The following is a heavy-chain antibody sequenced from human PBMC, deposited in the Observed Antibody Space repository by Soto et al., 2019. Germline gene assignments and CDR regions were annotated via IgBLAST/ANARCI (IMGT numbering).Heavy chain of an antibody. CDR1: GYNFPYEW. CDR2: IYPSDSET. Sequence: GASLKISCKGSGYNFPYEWIGWVRQMPGKGLEWMGFIYPSDSETRYSPSFQGQVTISADKSTNTAYLHWRSLQASDTAMYFCARRTHYDGRGYRLDSWGQGNLVTV. V-gene: IGHV5-51*01. J-gene: IGHJ4*02. D-gene: IGHD3-22*01. CDR3: ARRTHYDGRGYRLDS.